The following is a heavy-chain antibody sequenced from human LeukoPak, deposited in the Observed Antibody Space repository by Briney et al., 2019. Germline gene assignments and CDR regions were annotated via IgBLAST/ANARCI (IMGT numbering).Heavy chain of an antibody. V-gene: IGHV1-2*02. CDR1: GYTFTGYY. CDR2: INPNSGGT. Sequence: ASVKVSCKASGYTFTGYYMHWVRQAPGHGLEWMGWINPNSGGTNYAQKFQGRVTMTRDTSISTAYMELSRLRSDDTAVYYCARDYDILTGYYQLDYWGQGTLVTVSS. J-gene: IGHJ4*02. CDR3: ARDYDILTGYYQLDY. D-gene: IGHD3-9*01.